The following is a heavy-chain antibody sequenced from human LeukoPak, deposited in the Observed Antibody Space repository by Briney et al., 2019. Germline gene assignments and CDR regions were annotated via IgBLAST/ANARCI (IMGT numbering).Heavy chain of an antibody. V-gene: IGHV1-2*02. CDR1: GYTFTGYF. CDR3: ARGGVGATTVDY. D-gene: IGHD1-26*01. Sequence: ASVKVSCKASGYTFTGYFMHWVRQAPGQGPEWLGWINPNSGVTNYAQKFQGRVTMARDTSISTAYMELSRLRSDDTAVYYCARGGVGATTVDYWGQGTLVTVSS. J-gene: IGHJ4*02. CDR2: INPNSGVT.